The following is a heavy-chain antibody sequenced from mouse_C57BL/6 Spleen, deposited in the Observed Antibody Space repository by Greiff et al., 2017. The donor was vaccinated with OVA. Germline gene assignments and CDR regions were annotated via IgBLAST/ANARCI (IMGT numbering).Heavy chain of an antibody. J-gene: IGHJ2*01. D-gene: IGHD2-4*01. V-gene: IGHV1-82*01. CDR2: LYPGDGDT. CDR3: ARNDYDGSYFDY. CDR1: GYAFSSSW. Sequence: QVQLQQSGPELVKPGASVKISCKASGYAFSSSWMNWVKQRPGKGLEWIGRLYPGDGDTNYNGKFKGKATLTADKSSSTAYMQRSSLTSEDSAVYFCARNDYDGSYFDYWGQGTTLTVSS.